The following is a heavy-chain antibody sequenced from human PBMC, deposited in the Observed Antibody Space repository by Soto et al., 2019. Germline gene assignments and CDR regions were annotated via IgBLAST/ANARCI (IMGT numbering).Heavy chain of an antibody. CDR3: ARDSGDSSSLGDY. CDR2: INGRST. CDR1: GFTFDNYP. V-gene: IGHV3-23*01. J-gene: IGHJ4*02. D-gene: IGHD6-13*01. Sequence: GGSLRLSCAASGFTFDNYPMTWVRQAPGRGLEWVSAINGRSTYYADSVKGRFTISRDNSKNTLYLQMNSLRVEDTAVYYCARDSGDSSSLGDYWGQGTLVTVSS.